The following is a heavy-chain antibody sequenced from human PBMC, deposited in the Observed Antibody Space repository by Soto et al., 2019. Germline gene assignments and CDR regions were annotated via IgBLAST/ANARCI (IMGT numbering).Heavy chain of an antibody. Sequence: QVQLVESGGGVVQPGGSLTLSCAASGFTFSSYGMHWVRQAPGKGLEWVAVMSYDGNNKYYADSVKGRFPVTRDNSRNTQFLQMNSLRVEDTAVYYSAKGFISGGYCANGICYHFDYWGQGTPVTVSS. CDR2: MSYDGNNK. V-gene: IGHV3-30*18. CDR1: GFTFSSYG. D-gene: IGHD2-8*01. J-gene: IGHJ4*02. CDR3: AKGFISGGYCANGICYHFDY.